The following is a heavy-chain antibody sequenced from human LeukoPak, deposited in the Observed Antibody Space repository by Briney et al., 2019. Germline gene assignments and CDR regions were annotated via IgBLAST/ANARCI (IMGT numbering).Heavy chain of an antibody. CDR1: GYTFTSYG. CDR2: ISAYNGNT. J-gene: IGHJ4*02. D-gene: IGHD3-10*01. V-gene: IGHV1-18*01. CDR3: CSLDYYGLGSYYPLPRN. Sequence: ASVKVSCKASGYTFTSYGISWVRQAPGQGLEWMGWISAYNGNTNYAQKLQGRVTMTTDTSTSTAYMELRSLRSDDTAVYYCCSLDYYGLGSYYPLPRNWGQGTLVTVSS.